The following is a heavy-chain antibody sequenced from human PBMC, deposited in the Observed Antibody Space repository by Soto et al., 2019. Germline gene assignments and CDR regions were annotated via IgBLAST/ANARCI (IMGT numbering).Heavy chain of an antibody. CDR1: GFTFSSYA. V-gene: IGHV3-23*01. D-gene: IGHD3-22*01. CDR3: AKDRVYYDSSGYYLNAFDI. J-gene: IGHJ3*02. CDR2: ISGSGGST. Sequence: EVQLLESGGGLVQPGGSLRLSCAASGFTFSSYAMCWVRQAPGKGLEWVSAISGSGGSTYYADSVKGRFTISRDNSKNTLYLQMNSLRAEDTAVYYCAKDRVYYDSSGYYLNAFDIWGQGTMVTVSS.